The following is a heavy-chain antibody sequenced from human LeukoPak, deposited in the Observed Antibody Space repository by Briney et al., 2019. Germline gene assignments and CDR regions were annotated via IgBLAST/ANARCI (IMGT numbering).Heavy chain of an antibody. D-gene: IGHD2-15*01. CDR1: GFTFSSYA. Sequence: GGSLRLSCAASGFTFSSYAMHWVRQAPGEGLEYVSAISSNGGSTYYAHSVKGRFTISRDNSKNTLYLQMGSLRAEDMAVYYCARDAGFCSGGSCPRYYFDYWGQGTLVTVSS. V-gene: IGHV3-64*01. CDR2: ISSNGGST. J-gene: IGHJ4*02. CDR3: ARDAGFCSGGSCPRYYFDY.